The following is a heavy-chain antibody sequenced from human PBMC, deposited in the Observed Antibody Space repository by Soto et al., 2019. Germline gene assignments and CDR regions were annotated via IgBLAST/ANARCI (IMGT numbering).Heavy chain of an antibody. CDR3: ARGRGGSYGGNSANFDV. D-gene: IGHD4-17*01. Sequence: QVQLVESGGGVVQPGRSLRLSCAASGFTFSGYGMHWVRQAPGKGLEWVAVVWYDGSKEYYADSVKGRFAISRDNSWNTRYLQIKSLRAEETAVYYCARGRGGSYGGNSANFDVWGQGTMVTVSS. CDR2: VWYDGSKE. CDR1: GFTFSGYG. J-gene: IGHJ3*01. V-gene: IGHV3-33*01.